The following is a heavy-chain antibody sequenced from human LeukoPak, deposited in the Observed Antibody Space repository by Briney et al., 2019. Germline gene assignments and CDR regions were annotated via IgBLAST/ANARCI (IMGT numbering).Heavy chain of an antibody. CDR2: IQQDGSEK. D-gene: IGHD3-10*01. CDR1: RFTLSNYW. Sequence: GGSLRLSCAASRFTLSNYWMSWVRQAPGKGLEWVANIQQDGSEKYYVDSVKGRFIISRDNAKNSLYLQMNSLRAEDTAVYYCARVRKLRTRGVMDPLDYWGQGTLVTVSS. J-gene: IGHJ4*02. CDR3: ARVRKLRTRGVMDPLDY. V-gene: IGHV3-7*01.